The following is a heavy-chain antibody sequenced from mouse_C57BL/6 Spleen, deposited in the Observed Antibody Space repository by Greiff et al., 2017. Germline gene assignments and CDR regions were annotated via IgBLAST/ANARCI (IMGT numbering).Heavy chain of an antibody. V-gene: IGHV1-7*01. CDR2: INPSSGYT. D-gene: IGHD2-3*01. CDR1: GYTFTSYW. J-gene: IGHJ3*01. Sequence: QVQLQQSGAELAKPGASVKLSCKASGYTFTSYWMHWVKQRPGQGLEWIGYINPSSGYTKYNQKFKDKSTLTADKSSSTAYMQLSSLTYEDSAVDYCAREGGNYDGYFGGFAYWGQGTLVTVSA. CDR3: AREGGNYDGYFGGFAY.